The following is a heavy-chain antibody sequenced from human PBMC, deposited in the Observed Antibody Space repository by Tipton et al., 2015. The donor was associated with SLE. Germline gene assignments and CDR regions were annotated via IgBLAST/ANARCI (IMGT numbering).Heavy chain of an antibody. Sequence: TLSLTCAVSGVSISIYHWTWIRQPPGKGLEWIASVYYSGSTNYNPSLKSRVTISVDTSKNQFSLRLSSVTAADTAVYYCAGELLPYYYGMDVWGQGTTVTVSS. CDR3: AGELLPYYYGMDV. CDR1: GVSISIYH. J-gene: IGHJ6*02. D-gene: IGHD1-26*01. CDR2: VYYSGST. V-gene: IGHV4-59*01.